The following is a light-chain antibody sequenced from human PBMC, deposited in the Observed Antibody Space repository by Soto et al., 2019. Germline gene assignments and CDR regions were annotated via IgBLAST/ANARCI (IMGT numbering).Light chain of an antibody. Sequence: QSALTQPASVSGSPGQSITISCTGTSSDVGVYNYVSWYQQHPGTAPKLMIYEVSNRPSGLSNRFSGSKSGNTASLTISGLQAEDEADYFCQVWESGSDRYVFGTGTKVTV. CDR2: EVS. J-gene: IGLJ1*01. CDR3: QVWESGSDRYV. CDR1: SSDVGVYNY. V-gene: IGLV2-14*01.